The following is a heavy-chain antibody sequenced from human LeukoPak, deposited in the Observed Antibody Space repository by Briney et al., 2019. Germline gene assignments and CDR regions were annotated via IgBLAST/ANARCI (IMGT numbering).Heavy chain of an antibody. J-gene: IGHJ4*02. CDR3: ARESYYDSSGSEFRLYFDY. V-gene: IGHV4-34*01. D-gene: IGHD3-22*01. Sequence: SETLSLTCAVYGGSFSGYYRSWIRQPPGKGLEWIGEINHSGSTNYNPSLKSRVTISVDTSKNQFSLKLSSVTAADTAVYYCARESYYDSSGSEFRLYFDYWGQGTLVTVSS. CDR1: GGSFSGYY. CDR2: INHSGST.